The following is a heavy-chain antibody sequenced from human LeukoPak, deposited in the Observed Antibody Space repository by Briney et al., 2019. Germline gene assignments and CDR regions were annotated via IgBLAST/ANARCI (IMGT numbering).Heavy chain of an antibody. CDR2: ISSSSSYT. Sequence: GGSLRLSCAASGFTFSDYYMSWIRQAPGKGLEWVSYISSSSSYTNYADSVKGRFTISRDNAKNSLYLQMNSLRAEDTAVYYCARYKEHLTSMARGVIDYWGQGTLVTVSS. V-gene: IGHV3-11*03. J-gene: IGHJ4*02. CDR3: ARYKEHLTSMARGVIDY. D-gene: IGHD3-10*01. CDR1: GFTFSDYY.